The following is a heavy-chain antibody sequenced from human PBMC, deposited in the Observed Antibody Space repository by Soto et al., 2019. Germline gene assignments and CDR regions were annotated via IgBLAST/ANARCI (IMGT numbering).Heavy chain of an antibody. V-gene: IGHV2-70*04. Sequence: SGPTLVNPTQTLTLTCTVSGFSLSGTGMRVTWVRQPPGKALEWLARIDWEDTKLYSTSLKTRLSISKDTSKNQVVLTMTNMDPADTATYYCARAFYGMDVWGPGTTVTVSS. CDR2: IDWEDTK. CDR1: GFSLSGTGMR. J-gene: IGHJ6*02. CDR3: ARAFYGMDV.